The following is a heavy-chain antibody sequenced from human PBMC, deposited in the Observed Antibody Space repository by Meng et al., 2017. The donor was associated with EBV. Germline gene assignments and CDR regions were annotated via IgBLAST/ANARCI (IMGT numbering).Heavy chain of an antibody. Sequence: QVQVVQAGAEVTKPGASVKVPCKASGYTFTSYDINWVRQATGQGLEWMGWMNPNSGNTGYAQKFQGRVTMTRNTSISTAYMELSSLRSEDTAVYYCARGRGVYCSGGSCYPGWFDPWGQGTLVTVSS. J-gene: IGHJ5*02. CDR3: ARGRGVYCSGGSCYPGWFDP. D-gene: IGHD2-15*01. V-gene: IGHV1-8*01. CDR1: GYTFTSYD. CDR2: MNPNSGNT.